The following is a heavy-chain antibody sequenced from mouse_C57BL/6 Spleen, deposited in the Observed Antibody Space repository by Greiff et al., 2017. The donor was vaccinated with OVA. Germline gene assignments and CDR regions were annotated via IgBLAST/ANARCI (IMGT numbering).Heavy chain of an antibody. CDR3: ANYYGSSVDY. Sequence: VQLQESGPELVKPGASVKISCKASGYAFSSSWMNWVKQRPGKGLEWIGRIYPGDGDTNYNGKFKGKATLTADTSSSTAYMQLSSLTSENSAVYFCANYYGSSVDYWGQGTTLTGSS. D-gene: IGHD1-1*01. V-gene: IGHV1-82*01. CDR1: GYAFSSSW. CDR2: IYPGDGDT. J-gene: IGHJ2*01.